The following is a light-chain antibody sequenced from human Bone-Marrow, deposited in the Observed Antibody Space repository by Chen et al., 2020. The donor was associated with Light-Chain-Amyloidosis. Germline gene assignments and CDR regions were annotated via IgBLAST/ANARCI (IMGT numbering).Light chain of an antibody. J-gene: IGLJ3*02. CDR1: SGSIATNY. V-gene: IGLV6-57*01. CDR2: EDD. Sequence: NFMLTQPHSVSESPGKTVIISCTRSSGSIATNYGQWYQQRPGSSPTTVIYEDDQRPSGFTDRFSGSLDRASNSASRTISGRKTVDEADYCCQSYRGSRPGVFGGGTQLTVL. CDR3: QSYRGSRPGV.